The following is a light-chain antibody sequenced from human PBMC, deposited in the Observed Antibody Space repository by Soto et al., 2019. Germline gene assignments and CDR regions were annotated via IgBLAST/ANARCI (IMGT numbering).Light chain of an antibody. CDR1: HIVTSW. Sequence: DIQMTQSPSTLSASVGDRVTITCRASHIVTSWLAWYQQKPGEAPKLLIYKASTLQSGVPSRFSGSGSGTEFTLTISSLQPDDSATYVCQQYNTFRTFGQGTRVEIK. V-gene: IGKV1-5*03. CDR3: QQYNTFRT. CDR2: KAS. J-gene: IGKJ1*01.